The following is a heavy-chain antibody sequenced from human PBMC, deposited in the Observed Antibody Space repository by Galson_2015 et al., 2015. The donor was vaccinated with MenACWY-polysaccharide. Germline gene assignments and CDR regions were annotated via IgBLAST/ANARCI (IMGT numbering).Heavy chain of an antibody. CDR3: VRAPATPGTYYYYGMDV. CDR1: GFTVSSKY. CDR2: IYSGDIT. V-gene: IGHV3-53*04. D-gene: IGHD6-13*01. Sequence: SLRLSCAASGFTVSSKYMSWVRQAPGKGLEWVSVIYSGDITYYADSVKGRFTISRQNSKNTLYLQMNSPRGDDTAVYYCVRAPATPGTYYYYGMDVWAKGPRSPSP. J-gene: IGHJ6*02.